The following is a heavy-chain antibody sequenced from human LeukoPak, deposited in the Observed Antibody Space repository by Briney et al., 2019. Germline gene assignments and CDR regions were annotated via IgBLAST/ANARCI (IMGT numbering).Heavy chain of an antibody. CDR1: GGSIRSTNYY. D-gene: IGHD5-24*01. Sequence: SETLSLTCTVSGGSIRSTNYYWSWIREDPAKGLEWIGYIYHSGSTYYNPSLKSRVTISLDTSKNQFSLKLSSVTAADTAVYYCAGMATILDAFDIWGQGTMVTVSS. CDR3: AGMATILDAFDI. J-gene: IGHJ3*02. V-gene: IGHV4-31*03. CDR2: IYHSGST.